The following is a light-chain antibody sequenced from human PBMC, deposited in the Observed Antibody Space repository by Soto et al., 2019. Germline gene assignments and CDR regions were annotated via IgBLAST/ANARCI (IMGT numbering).Light chain of an antibody. J-gene: IGKJ1*01. Sequence: EIVLTQSPATLSLSPGERATLSCRASQSVSSYLAWYQQKPGQAPRLLIYDASNRATGIPARFSGSGSGTDFPLTISSLAPEDFAFYYCQQYNNFPCFLWTFGHGT. CDR2: DAS. V-gene: IGKV3-11*01. CDR3: QQYNNFPCFLWT. CDR1: QSVSSY.